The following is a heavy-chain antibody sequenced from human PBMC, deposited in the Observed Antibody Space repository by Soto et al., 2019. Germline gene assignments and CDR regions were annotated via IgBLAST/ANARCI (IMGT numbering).Heavy chain of an antibody. CDR2: IRSKAYGGTR. J-gene: IGHJ3*02. Sequence: GGSLRLSCTASGFTFGDYAMSWFRQAPGKGLEWVGFIRSKAYGGTREYAASVKGRFTISRDDSKSIGYLQMNSLKTEDTAVYYCTRGLYSGDVLDFCNEAFDIWGQGTMVTVSS. D-gene: IGHD7-27*01. V-gene: IGHV3-49*03. CDR3: TRGLYSGDVLDFCNEAFDI. CDR1: GFTFGDYA.